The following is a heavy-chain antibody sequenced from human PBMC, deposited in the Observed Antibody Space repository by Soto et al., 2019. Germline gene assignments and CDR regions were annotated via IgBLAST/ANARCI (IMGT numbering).Heavy chain of an antibody. Sequence: QVQLVESGGDVVQPGRSLRLSCAASGFTFSSYGMHWVRQAPGKGLEWVAVIWYDGSNKYYADSVKGRFTISRDNSKNTLYLQMNSLRAEDTAVYYCARPRSSNWYTGAFDIWGQGTMVTVSS. V-gene: IGHV3-33*01. J-gene: IGHJ3*02. CDR3: ARPRSSNWYTGAFDI. CDR1: GFTFSSYG. CDR2: IWYDGSNK. D-gene: IGHD6-13*01.